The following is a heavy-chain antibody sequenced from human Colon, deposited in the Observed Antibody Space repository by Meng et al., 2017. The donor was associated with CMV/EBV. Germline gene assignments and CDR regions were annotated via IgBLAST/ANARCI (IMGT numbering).Heavy chain of an antibody. J-gene: IGHJ4*02. CDR1: GLTLSSMY. Sequence: GGSLRLSCAGSGLTLSSMYMHWVRQAPGKGLEWVSVFYSGNTTDYADSLKGRFTVSRDNSKNTLYLQMNSLRPEDTAVYYCARGRRYCSNSRCYFFDHWGQGTAVTVSS. D-gene: IGHD2-8*01. V-gene: IGHV3-66*02. CDR2: FYSGNTT. CDR3: ARGRRYCSNSRCYFFDH.